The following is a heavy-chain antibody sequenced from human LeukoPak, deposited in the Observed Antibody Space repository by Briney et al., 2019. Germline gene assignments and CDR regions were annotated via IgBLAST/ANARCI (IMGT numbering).Heavy chain of an antibody. Sequence: ASVKVSCKASGYTFTSYDINWVRQATGQGLEWMGWINPNSGGTNYAQKFQGRVTMTRDTSISTAYMELSRLRSDDTAVYYCARDQWELLAGIDYWGQGTLVTVSS. CDR3: ARDQWELLAGIDY. D-gene: IGHD1-26*01. CDR2: INPNSGGT. V-gene: IGHV1-2*02. J-gene: IGHJ4*02. CDR1: GYTFTSYD.